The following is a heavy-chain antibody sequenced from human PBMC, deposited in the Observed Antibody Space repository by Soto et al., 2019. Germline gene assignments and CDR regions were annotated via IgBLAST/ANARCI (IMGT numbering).Heavy chain of an antibody. V-gene: IGHV4-4*02. J-gene: IGHJ3*01. Sequence: QVQLQESGPGLVRPSGTLSLTCDVSGASVSSNNWWTWVRQSPGTGLEWIGEIYHTGTTNYSPSLKSRVTLSVDKSKNQFSLKLTSVTAADTGVFFCARGPPTINALEVWGQGTVVTVSS. D-gene: IGHD3-3*01. CDR3: ARGPPTINALEV. CDR1: GASVSSNNW. CDR2: IYHTGTT.